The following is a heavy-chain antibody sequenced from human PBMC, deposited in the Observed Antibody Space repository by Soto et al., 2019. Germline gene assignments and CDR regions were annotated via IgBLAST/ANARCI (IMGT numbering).Heavy chain of an antibody. CDR1: GGSISSGGYS. Sequence: PSETLSLTCAVSGGSISSGGYSWSWIRQPPGKGLEWIGYIYHSGSTYYNPSLKSRVTISVDRSKNQFSLKLSSVTAADTAVYYCARGNTAMALEIDYWGQGTLVTVSS. J-gene: IGHJ4*02. V-gene: IGHV4-30-2*01. D-gene: IGHD5-18*01. CDR3: ARGNTAMALEIDY. CDR2: IYHSGST.